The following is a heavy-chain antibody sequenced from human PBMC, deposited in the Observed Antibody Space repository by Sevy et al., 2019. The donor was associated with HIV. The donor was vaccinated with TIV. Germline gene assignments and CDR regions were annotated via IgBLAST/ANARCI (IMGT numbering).Heavy chain of an antibody. CDR3: ARDGLYGGNFEYFQH. CDR2: ITGSSTTI. V-gene: IGHV3-23*01. D-gene: IGHD4-17*01. CDR1: GFTFSNYA. Sequence: GGSLRLSCAASGFTFSNYALTWVRQAPGKGLDWVSSITGSSTTIYYADSVKGRFTVSRDNSNNTLYLHINSLRAEDTAAYYCARDGLYGGNFEYFQHWGQGTLVTVSS. J-gene: IGHJ1*01.